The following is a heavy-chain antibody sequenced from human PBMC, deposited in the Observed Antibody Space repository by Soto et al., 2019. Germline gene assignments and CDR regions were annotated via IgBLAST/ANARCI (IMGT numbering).Heavy chain of an antibody. CDR3: ARPYNWNYGSGMDV. V-gene: IGHV1-69*01. Sequence: QVQLVQSGAEVKKPGSSVKVSCKASGGTFSSYAISWVRQAPGQGLEWMGGIIPIFGTANYAQKFQGRVTITADESTRTAYMEMSGLRTEDTAVYYCARPYNWNYGSGMDVWGQGTTVTVSS. CDR2: IIPIFGTA. J-gene: IGHJ6*02. D-gene: IGHD1-7*01. CDR1: GGTFSSYA.